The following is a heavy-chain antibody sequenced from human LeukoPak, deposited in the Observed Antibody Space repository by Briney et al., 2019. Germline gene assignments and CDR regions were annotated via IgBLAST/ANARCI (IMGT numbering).Heavy chain of an antibody. CDR1: GGSISSGSYY. D-gene: IGHD2-2*01. Sequence: SETLSLTCTVSGGSISSGSYYWSWIRQPAGKGLEWIGRIYTSGSTNYNPSLKSRVTISVDTSKNQFSLKLSSVTAADTAVYYCATSLGYCSSTSCYDYYYYMDVWGKGTTVTVSS. J-gene: IGHJ6*03. CDR2: IYTSGST. CDR3: ATSLGYCSSTSCYDYYYYMDV. V-gene: IGHV4-61*02.